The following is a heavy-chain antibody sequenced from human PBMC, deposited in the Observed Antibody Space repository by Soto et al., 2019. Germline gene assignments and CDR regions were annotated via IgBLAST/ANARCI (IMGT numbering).Heavy chain of an antibody. D-gene: IGHD5-18*01. V-gene: IGHV3-74*01. CDR3: ARVNPGYSYVNY. Sequence: EVQLVESGGGLVQPGGSLRLSCAASGFTFSSYWMLWVRQAPGKGLVWVSRINSDGSTTSYADSVKGRFTISRDNDKNTLYLQMNSTRAEDTAVYYCARVNPGYSYVNYWGQGNLVTVSS. CDR1: GFTFSSYW. J-gene: IGHJ4*02. CDR2: INSDGSTT.